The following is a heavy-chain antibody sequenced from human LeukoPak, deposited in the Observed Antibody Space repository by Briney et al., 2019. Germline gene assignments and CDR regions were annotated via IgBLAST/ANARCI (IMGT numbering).Heavy chain of an antibody. CDR1: GFTFSSYS. V-gene: IGHV3-21*01. CDR3: ARVRNTPPFYYYGMDV. Sequence: GGTLRFSCAASGFTFSSYSMNWVRQAPGKGLEGVLSISSSSYKYYADSEKGLFTISNNYAKNSLYLQMNSLRAEDTAVYNCARVRNTPPFYYYGMDVWGQGTTVTVSS. J-gene: IGHJ6*01. CDR2: ISSSSYK.